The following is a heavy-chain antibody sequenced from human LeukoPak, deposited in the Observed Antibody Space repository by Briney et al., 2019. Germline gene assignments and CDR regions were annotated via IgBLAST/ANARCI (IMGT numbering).Heavy chain of an antibody. J-gene: IGHJ4*02. CDR1: GFTFSNYW. Sequence: GGSLRLSCAASGFTFSNYWMHWVRQAPGKGLVWVSRINSDGSTTSYADSVEGRFTISRDNAKNTLCLQMSSLRADDTAVYYCVRGTGYWGQGTLVTVSS. V-gene: IGHV3-74*01. CDR3: VRGTGY. CDR2: INSDGSTT.